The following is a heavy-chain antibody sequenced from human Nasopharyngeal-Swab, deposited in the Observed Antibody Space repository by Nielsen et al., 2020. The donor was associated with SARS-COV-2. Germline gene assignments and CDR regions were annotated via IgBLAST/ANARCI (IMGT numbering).Heavy chain of an antibody. J-gene: IGHJ4*02. D-gene: IGHD3-10*01. CDR2: IKQGGSEK. CDR1: GFTFSSYW. Sequence: GESLKISCAASGFTFSSYWMSWVRQAPGKGLEWVANIKQGGSEKYYVDSVKGRFTISRDNAKNSLYLQMNSLRAEDTAVYYCARGSYYGSGSSVDYWGQGTLVTVSS. V-gene: IGHV3-7*01. CDR3: ARGSYYGSGSSVDY.